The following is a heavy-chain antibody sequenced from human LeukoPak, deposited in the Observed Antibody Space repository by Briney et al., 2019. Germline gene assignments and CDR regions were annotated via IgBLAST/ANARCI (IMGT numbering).Heavy chain of an antibody. CDR3: ARNEELADAFDI. Sequence: SETLSLTCTVSGGSISSYYWSWLRQPPGKGLEWIGYIYDSGSTNYNATVKIRVTISVYTSKNQFSLKLSSVTAADTAVYYCARNEELADAFDIWGQGTMVTVSS. CDR1: GGSISSYY. V-gene: IGHV4-59*01. J-gene: IGHJ3*02. D-gene: IGHD1-26*01. CDR2: IYDSGST.